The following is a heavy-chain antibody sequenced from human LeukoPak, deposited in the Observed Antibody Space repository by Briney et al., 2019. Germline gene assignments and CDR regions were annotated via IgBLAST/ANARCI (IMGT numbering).Heavy chain of an antibody. V-gene: IGHV4-34*01. CDR2: INHSGST. CDR3: ARAGFALAPHRGTPFDY. Sequence: SETLSLTCAVYGGSFSDYYWSWIRQPPGKGLEWIGEINHSGSTNYNPSLKSRVTISVGTSKNQFSLKLSSVTAADTAVYYCARAGFALAPHRGTPFDYWGQGTLLTVSS. J-gene: IGHJ4*02. CDR1: GGSFSDYY. D-gene: IGHD6-6*01.